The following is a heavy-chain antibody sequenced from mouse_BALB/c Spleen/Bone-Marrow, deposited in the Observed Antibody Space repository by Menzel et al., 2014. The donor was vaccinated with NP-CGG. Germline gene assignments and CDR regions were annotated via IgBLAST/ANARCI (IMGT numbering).Heavy chain of an antibody. CDR1: GYTFTSYW. J-gene: IGHJ3*01. D-gene: IGHD2-4*01. CDR3: ARSYYDYDRAWFAY. Sequence: VQLVESGAELAKPGASVKMSCKASGYTFTSYWMHWVKQRPGQGLEWIGYINPSSGYTNYNQKFKDKATLTADKSSSTAYMQLSSLTSEDSIVYYCARSYYDYDRAWFAYWGQGTLVTVSA. V-gene: IGHV1-7*01. CDR2: INPSSGYT.